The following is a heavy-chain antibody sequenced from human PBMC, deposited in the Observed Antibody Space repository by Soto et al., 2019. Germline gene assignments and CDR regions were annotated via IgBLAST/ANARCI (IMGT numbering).Heavy chain of an antibody. D-gene: IGHD2-21*01. Sequence: SETLSLTCTVSGGSISSGGYYWSWIRQHPGKGLEWIGYIYYSGSTYYNPSLKSRVTISVDTSKNLFSLKLSSVTAADTAVYYCAREFSYCGGDCYSGGLDYWGQGTLVTVS. V-gene: IGHV4-31*03. CDR1: GGSISSGGYY. CDR3: AREFSYCGGDCYSGGLDY. J-gene: IGHJ4*02. CDR2: IYYSGST.